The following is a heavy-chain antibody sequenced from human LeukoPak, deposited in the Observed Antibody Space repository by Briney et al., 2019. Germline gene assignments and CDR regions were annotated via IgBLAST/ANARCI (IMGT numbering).Heavy chain of an antibody. CDR3: ARESIAAAAFDI. V-gene: IGHV3-74*01. CDR1: GFTFSSYW. CDR2: INSDGSST. Sequence: SGGSLRLSCAASGFTFSSYWMHWVRQAPGKGLVWVSRINSDGSSTSYADSVKGRFTISRDNAKNTLYLQMNSLRAEDTAVYYCARESIAAAAFDIWGQGTMVTVSS. J-gene: IGHJ3*02. D-gene: IGHD6-13*01.